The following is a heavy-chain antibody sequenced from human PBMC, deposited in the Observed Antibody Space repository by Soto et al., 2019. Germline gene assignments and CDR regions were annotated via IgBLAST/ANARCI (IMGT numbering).Heavy chain of an antibody. CDR3: ARSQGSSTSLEIYYYYYYGMDV. CDR1: GGTFSSYA. V-gene: IGHV1-69*01. J-gene: IGHJ6*02. Sequence: QVQLVQSGAEVKKPGSSVKVSCKASGGTFSSYAISWVRQAPGQGLEWMGGIIPISETTNDAQKFQGRVTITADESKRTAYMELSSLRSEDTAVYYCARSQGSSTSLEIYYYYYYGMDVWGQGTTVTVSS. D-gene: IGHD2-2*01. CDR2: IIPISETT.